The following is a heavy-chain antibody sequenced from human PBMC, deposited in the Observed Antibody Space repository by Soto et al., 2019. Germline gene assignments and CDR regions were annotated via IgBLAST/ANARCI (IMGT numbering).Heavy chain of an antibody. V-gene: IGHV5-51*01. CDR2: IYPGDSDT. CDR1: GYSFTSYW. J-gene: IGHJ6*02. D-gene: IGHD7-27*01. CDR3: ARANFPNIYGMDV. Sequence: PGESLKISCKGSGYSFTSYWIGWVRHMPGKGLEWMGIIYPGDSDTRYSPSFQGQVTISADKSISTAYLQWSSLKASDTAMYYCARANFPNIYGMDVWGQGTTVTVSS.